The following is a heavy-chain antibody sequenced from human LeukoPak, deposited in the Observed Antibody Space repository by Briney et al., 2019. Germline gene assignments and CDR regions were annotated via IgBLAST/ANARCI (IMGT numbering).Heavy chain of an antibody. CDR2: IKQDGSEK. CDR3: SKDAASGTYGTFDY. J-gene: IGHJ4*02. CDR1: GFTFSSYW. D-gene: IGHD3-10*01. Sequence: GGSLRLSCAASGFTFSSYWMSWVRQAPGKGLEWVANIKQDGSEKYYVDSVKGRFTISRDNAKNSLYLQMNSLRAEDTALYYCSKDAASGTYGTFDYWGQGTLVIVSS. V-gene: IGHV3-7*03.